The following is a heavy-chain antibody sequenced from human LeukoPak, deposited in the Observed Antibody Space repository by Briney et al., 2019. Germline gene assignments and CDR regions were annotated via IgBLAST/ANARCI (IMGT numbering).Heavy chain of an antibody. CDR2: IIPIFGTA. J-gene: IGHJ4*02. Sequence: ASVKVSCKASGGTFSSYAISWVRQAPGQGLEWMGGIIPIFGTANYAQKFQGRVTITADESTSTAYMELSSLRSEDTAVYYCARDRGCSSTSCLDYWGQGTLVTVSS. V-gene: IGHV1-69*13. CDR1: GGTFSSYA. CDR3: ARDRGCSSTSCLDY. D-gene: IGHD2-2*01.